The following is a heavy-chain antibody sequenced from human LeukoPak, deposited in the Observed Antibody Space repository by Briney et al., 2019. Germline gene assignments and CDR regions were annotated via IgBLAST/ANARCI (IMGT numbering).Heavy chain of an antibody. D-gene: IGHD3-9*01. Sequence: GGSLRLSCAASGFTFSSYEMNWVRQAPGKGLEWVSYISSSGSTIYYADSVKGRFTISRDNAKNSLYLQMNSLRAEDTAVYYCARSYDWAIFQYGGQGTLVTVSS. CDR2: ISSSGSTI. J-gene: IGHJ4*02. CDR1: GFTFSSYE. CDR3: ARSYDWAIFQY. V-gene: IGHV3-48*03.